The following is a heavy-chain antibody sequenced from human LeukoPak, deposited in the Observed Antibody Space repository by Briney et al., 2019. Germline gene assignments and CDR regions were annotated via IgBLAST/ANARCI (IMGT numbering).Heavy chain of an antibody. Sequence: GGSLRLSCAASGITFSDYYMSWIRQAPGKGLEWISYINGSGSPIYYADSVKGRFTISRDNAKNSLYLQMISLRAEDTAVYYCATTNGVAFDFWGQGTLVTVSS. V-gene: IGHV3-11*04. D-gene: IGHD2-8*01. CDR3: ATTNGVAFDF. CDR1: GITFSDYY. J-gene: IGHJ4*02. CDR2: INGSGSPI.